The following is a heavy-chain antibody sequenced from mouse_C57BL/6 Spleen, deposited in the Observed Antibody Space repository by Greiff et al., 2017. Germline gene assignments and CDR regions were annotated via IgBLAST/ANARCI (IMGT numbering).Heavy chain of an antibody. Sequence: EVQLVESGGGLVKPGGSLKLSCAASGFTFSDYGMHWVRQAPEKGLEWVASISSGSSTIYYADTVKGRFTISRDNAENTLFLKMTSLRSEDTAMYYYAREVPYYLEYWGQGTTLTASS. CDR2: ISSGSSTI. CDR3: AREVPYYLEY. CDR1: GFTFSDYG. J-gene: IGHJ2*01. V-gene: IGHV5-17*01.